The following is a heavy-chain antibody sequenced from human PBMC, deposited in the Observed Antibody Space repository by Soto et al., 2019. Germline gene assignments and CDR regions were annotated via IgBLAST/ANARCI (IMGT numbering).Heavy chain of an antibody. Sequence: ASVKVSCKASVYTFTSYAMHWVRQAPGQRLEWMGWINAGNGNTKYSQKFQGRVTITRDTSASTAYMELSSLRSEDTAVYYCARCGGDCYSTLNFDYWGQGTLVTVSS. V-gene: IGHV1-3*01. D-gene: IGHD2-21*02. CDR3: ARCGGDCYSTLNFDY. J-gene: IGHJ4*02. CDR1: VYTFTSYA. CDR2: INAGNGNT.